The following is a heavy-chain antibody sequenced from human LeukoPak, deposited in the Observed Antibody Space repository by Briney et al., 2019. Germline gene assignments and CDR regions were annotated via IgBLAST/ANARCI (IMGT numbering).Heavy chain of an antibody. CDR2: IRFDGSNK. CDR1: GFTFSSYG. J-gene: IGHJ4*02. CDR3: AQTVGQRGSLTIFGVVRY. V-gene: IGHV3-30*02. D-gene: IGHD3-3*01. Sequence: PGGSLRLSCAASGFTFSSYGMHWVRQAPGKGLEWVAFIRFDGSNKYYADSVKGRFTISRDNSKNTLYLQMNSLRPEDTAVYYCAQTVGQRGSLTIFGVVRYWGQGTLVTVSS.